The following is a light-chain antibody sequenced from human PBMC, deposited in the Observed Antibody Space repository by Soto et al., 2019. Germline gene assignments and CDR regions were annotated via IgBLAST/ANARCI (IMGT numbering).Light chain of an antibody. CDR1: QPISTW. V-gene: IGKV1-5*01. CDR2: DSS. J-gene: IGKJ2*01. CDR3: QHYHSYPYT. Sequence: DMHISQSPPNLSASVGDRVTITCRASQPISTWVAWYQQKPGKAPKLLISDSSSLERGVPSRISGSGSGTDFALTISSLRPDDFATYYCQHYHSYPYTFGPGTKVDIK.